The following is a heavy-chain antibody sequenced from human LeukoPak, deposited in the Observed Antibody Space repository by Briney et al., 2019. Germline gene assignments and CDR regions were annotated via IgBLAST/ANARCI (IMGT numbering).Heavy chain of an antibody. V-gene: IGHV3-23*01. CDR1: GFTFSSYA. J-gene: IGHJ4*02. CDR2: ISGSGGST. Sequence: GGSLRLSCAASGFTFSSYAMSWVRQAPGKGLEWVSAISGSGGSTYYADSVKGRSTISGDNSKNTLYLQMNSLRAEDTAVYYCAKPAAAGTVYFDYWGQGTLVTVSS. D-gene: IGHD6-13*01. CDR3: AKPAAAGTVYFDY.